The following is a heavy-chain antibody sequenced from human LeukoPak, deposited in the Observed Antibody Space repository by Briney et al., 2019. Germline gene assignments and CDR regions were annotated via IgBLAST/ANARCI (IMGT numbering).Heavy chain of an antibody. CDR1: GFTFSSYA. Sequence: PGGSLRLSCAASGFTFSSYAMSWVRQAPGKGLEWVSAISGSGGSTYYADSVKGRFTISRDNSKNTLYLQMNSLRAEDTAVYYCAKGMLLLWFGELDPWGQGTLVTVSS. CDR2: ISGSGGST. V-gene: IGHV3-23*01. J-gene: IGHJ5*02. D-gene: IGHD3-10*01. CDR3: AKGMLLLWFGELDP.